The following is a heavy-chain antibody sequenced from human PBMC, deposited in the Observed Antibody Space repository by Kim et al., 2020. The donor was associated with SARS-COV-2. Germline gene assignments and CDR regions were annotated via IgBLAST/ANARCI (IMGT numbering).Heavy chain of an antibody. D-gene: IGHD3-10*01. V-gene: IGHV7-4-1*02. CDR1: GYTFTSYA. CDR3: ARDGKGSRRLTGWFDP. Sequence: ASVKVSCKASGYTFTSYAMNWVRQAPGQGLEWMGWINTNTGNPTYAQGFTGRFVFSLDTSVSTAYLQISSLKAEDTAVYYCARDGKGSRRLTGWFDPWGQGTLVTVSS. CDR2: INTNTGNP. J-gene: IGHJ5*02.